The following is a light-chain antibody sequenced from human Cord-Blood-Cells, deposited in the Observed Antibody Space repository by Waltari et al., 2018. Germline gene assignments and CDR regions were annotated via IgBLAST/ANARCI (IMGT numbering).Light chain of an antibody. CDR3: MQGTHWP. Sequence: DVVMTQSPLSLPVTLGQPASISCRSSQSLVHSDGNTYLNWFQQRPGQSPRRLIYKVCNRDSGVPDRFSGSGSGTDFTLKISRVEAEDVGVYYCMQGTHWPFGGGTKVEIK. V-gene: IGKV2-30*02. CDR2: KVC. CDR1: QSLVHSDGNTY. J-gene: IGKJ4*01.